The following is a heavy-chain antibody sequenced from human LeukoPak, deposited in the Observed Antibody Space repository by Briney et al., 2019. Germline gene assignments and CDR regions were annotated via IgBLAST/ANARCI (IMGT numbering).Heavy chain of an antibody. J-gene: IGHJ4*02. Sequence: SETLSLTCTVSGASISSYYWSWIRQPAGKGLEWIGRIYTSGTTNCNPSLKSRVTMSVDTSKNPFSLKLSSVTAADTAVYYCATGRCSGGSCYSYFFDYWGQGTLATVSS. CDR3: ATGRCSGGSCYSYFFDY. CDR1: GASISSYY. CDR2: IYTSGTT. D-gene: IGHD2-15*01. V-gene: IGHV4-4*07.